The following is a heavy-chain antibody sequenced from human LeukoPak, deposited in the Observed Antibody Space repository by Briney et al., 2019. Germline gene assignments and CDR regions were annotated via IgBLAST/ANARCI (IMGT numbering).Heavy chain of an antibody. Sequence: GGSLRLSCVASGFTFRHYAMSWVRQAPGKGLEWVSSISGSDVSTYYAESVKGRFTISRDNSKNTLYLQMNSLRADDTALYYCARWGGKGGSYTRGFYWGQGTLVTVSS. D-gene: IGHD1-26*01. J-gene: IGHJ4*02. CDR3: ARWGGKGGSYTRGFY. V-gene: IGHV3-23*01. CDR2: ISGSDVST. CDR1: GFTFRHYA.